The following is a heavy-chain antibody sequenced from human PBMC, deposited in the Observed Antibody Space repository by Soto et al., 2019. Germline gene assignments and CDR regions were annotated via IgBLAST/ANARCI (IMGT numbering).Heavy chain of an antibody. CDR2: ISAYNGNT. D-gene: IGHD3-10*01. Sequence: ASVKVSCKASGYTFTSYGISWVRQAPGQGLEWMGWISAYNGNTNYAQKLQGRVTMTTDTSTNTAYMELRSLRSDDTAVYYCARTPLLWFGELGYYYYYMDVWGKGTTVTVSS. CDR3: ARTPLLWFGELGYYYYYMDV. CDR1: GYTFTSYG. J-gene: IGHJ6*03. V-gene: IGHV1-18*01.